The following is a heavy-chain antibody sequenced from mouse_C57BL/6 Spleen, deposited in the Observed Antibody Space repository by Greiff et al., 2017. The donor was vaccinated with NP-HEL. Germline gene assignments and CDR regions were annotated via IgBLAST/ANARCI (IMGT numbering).Heavy chain of an antibody. J-gene: IGHJ1*03. CDR1: GFTFSDYG. D-gene: IGHD2-4*01. CDR3: ARPDDYDGVWYFDV. V-gene: IGHV5-17*01. CDR2: ISSGSSTI. Sequence: EVKLQESGGGLVKPGGSLKLSCAASGFTFSDYGMHWVRQAPEKGLEWVAYISSGSSTIYYADTVKGRFTSSRDNAKNTLFLQMTSLRSEDTAMYYCARPDDYDGVWYFDVWGTGTTVTVSS.